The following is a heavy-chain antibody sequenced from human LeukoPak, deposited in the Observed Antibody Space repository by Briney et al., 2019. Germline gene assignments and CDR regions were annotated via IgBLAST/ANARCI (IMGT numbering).Heavy chain of an antibody. Sequence: SETLSLTCTVSGGSISSGSYYWSWIRQHPGEGLEWIGHIYYSGSTYYNPSLKNRVIISVDTSKKQFSLNLSSVTAADTAVYYCARGIWYYGSGSNLDYWGQGTLVTVSS. D-gene: IGHD3-10*01. CDR1: GGSISSGSYY. V-gene: IGHV4-31*03. CDR2: IYYSGST. J-gene: IGHJ4*02. CDR3: ARGIWYYGSGSNLDY.